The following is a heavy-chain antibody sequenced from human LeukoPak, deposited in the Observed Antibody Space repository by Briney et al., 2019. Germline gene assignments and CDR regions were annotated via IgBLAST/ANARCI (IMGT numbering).Heavy chain of an antibody. J-gene: IGHJ1*01. CDR3: ARAPSEIGGYYPEYFRH. CDR1: GFTFSSYS. CDR2: IHYTSSPT. V-gene: IGHV3-21*01. D-gene: IGHD3-22*01. Sequence: PGGSLRLTCAASGFTFSSYSMNWVRQAPGKGLEWVSAIHYTSSPTFYADSMKGRFTISRDNAKNTVSLQMNSLRAEDTGVYYCARAPSEIGGYYPEYFRHWGQGTLVTVSP.